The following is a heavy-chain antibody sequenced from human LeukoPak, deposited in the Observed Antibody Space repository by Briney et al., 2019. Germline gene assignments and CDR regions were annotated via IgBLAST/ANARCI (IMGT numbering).Heavy chain of an antibody. CDR2: INHSGST. J-gene: IGHJ4*02. V-gene: IGHV4-34*01. D-gene: IGHD3-22*01. CDR3: ARGVIYDSSGYYYYFDY. Sequence: SETLSLTCAVYGGSFSGYYWSWIRQPPGKGLEWIGEINHSGSTNYKPSLKSRVTISVDTSKNQFSLKLGSVTAADTAVYYCARGVIYDSSGYYYYFDYWGQGTLVTVSS. CDR1: GGSFSGYY.